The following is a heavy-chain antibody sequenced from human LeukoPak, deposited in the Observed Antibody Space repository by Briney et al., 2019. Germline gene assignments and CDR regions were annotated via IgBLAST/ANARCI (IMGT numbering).Heavy chain of an antibody. CDR2: IYYSGST. V-gene: IGHV4-59*01. CDR3: AREGNSSGYNDAFDI. Sequence: KPSETLSLTCTVSGGSISSYYWSWIRQPPGKGPEWIGYIYYSGSTNYNPSLKSRVTISVDTSKNQFSLKLSSVTAADTAVYYCAREGNSSGYNDAFDIWGQGTMVTVSS. J-gene: IGHJ3*02. CDR1: GGSISSYY. D-gene: IGHD3-22*01.